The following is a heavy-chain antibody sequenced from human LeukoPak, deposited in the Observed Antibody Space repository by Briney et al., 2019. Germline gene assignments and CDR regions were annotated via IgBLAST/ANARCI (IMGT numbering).Heavy chain of an antibody. Sequence: ASVKVSCKASGYTFTSYDINWVRQATGQGLEWMGWMNPNSANTGYAQKFQGGVTMTRNTAITTAYMELSSLTSEDTAVYYCAGGGPYDSSGHLDWWGQGTLVTVSS. CDR3: AGGGPYDSSGHLDW. V-gene: IGHV1-8*01. D-gene: IGHD3-22*01. CDR1: GYTFTSYD. J-gene: IGHJ4*02. CDR2: MNPNSANT.